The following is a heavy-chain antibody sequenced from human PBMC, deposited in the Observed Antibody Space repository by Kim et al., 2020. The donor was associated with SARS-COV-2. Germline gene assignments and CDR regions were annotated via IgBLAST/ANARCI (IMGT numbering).Heavy chain of an antibody. V-gene: IGHV4-34*01. CDR1: GGSFSGYY. CDR2: INHSGST. J-gene: IGHJ4*02. Sequence: SETLSLTCAVYGGSFSGYYWSWIRQPPGKGLEWIGEINHSGSTNYNPSLKSRVTISVDTSKNQFSLKLSSVTAADTAVYYCARKALVVVPAAHKETSYYFDYWGQGTLVTVSS. D-gene: IGHD2-2*01. CDR3: ARKALVVVPAAHKETSYYFDY.